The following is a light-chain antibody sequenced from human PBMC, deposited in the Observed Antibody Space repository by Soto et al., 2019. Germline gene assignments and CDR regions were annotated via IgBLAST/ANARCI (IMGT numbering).Light chain of an antibody. V-gene: IGKV2-30*02. Sequence: DVVMTQSPLSLPVTLGQPASISRSCSQSLVHSDGNTYLSWFQQRPGQSPRRLIYQVSHRDSGVPDRFSGGGSGTDFTLKISRVEAEDVGAYYCMQGTHWPQTFGQGTKVDIK. CDR3: MQGTHWPQT. CDR1: QSLVHSDGNTY. J-gene: IGKJ1*01. CDR2: QVS.